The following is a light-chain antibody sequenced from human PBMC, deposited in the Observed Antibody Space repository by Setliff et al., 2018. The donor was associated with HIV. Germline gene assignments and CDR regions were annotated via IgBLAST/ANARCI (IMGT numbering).Light chain of an antibody. CDR3: QRYNTWPYT. V-gene: IGKV3-15*01. CDR1: QSISSD. J-gene: IGKJ4*01. CDR2: GAS. Sequence: ETVMTQSPATLSVSPGERAALSCRAGQSISSDLAWYQQKPGQAPRLLIYGASTRATGIPDRFSGSGSGTEFTLTISSLQSEDSAVYYCQRYNTWPYTFGGGTKMDIK.